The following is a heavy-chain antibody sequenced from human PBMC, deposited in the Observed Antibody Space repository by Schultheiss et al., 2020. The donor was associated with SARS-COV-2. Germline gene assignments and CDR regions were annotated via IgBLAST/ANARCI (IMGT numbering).Heavy chain of an antibody. CDR1: GGTFSSYG. D-gene: IGHD3-10*01. CDR3: ARVRKVVRGVIIRHALRY. V-gene: IGHV1-69*13. CDR2: IIPIFGTA. Sequence: SVKVSCKASGGTFSSYGISWVRQAPGQGLEWMGGIIPIFGTANYAQKFQGRVTITADESTSTAYMELSSLRSEDTAVYYCARVRKVVRGVIIRHALRYWGQGTLVTVSS. J-gene: IGHJ4*02.